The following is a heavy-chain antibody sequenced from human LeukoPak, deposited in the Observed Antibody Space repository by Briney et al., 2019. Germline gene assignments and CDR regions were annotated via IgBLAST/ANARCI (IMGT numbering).Heavy chain of an antibody. CDR3: AREGLAAGETDY. CDR2: IRYDGSNK. CDR1: GFTFSSYG. V-gene: IGHV3-30*02. D-gene: IGHD6-13*01. J-gene: IGHJ4*02. Sequence: GGSLRLSCAASGFTFSSYGMHWVRQAPGKGLEWVAFIRYDGSNKYYADSVKGRFTISRDNSKNTLYLQMNSLRAEDTAVYYCAREGLAAGETDYWGQGTLVTVSS.